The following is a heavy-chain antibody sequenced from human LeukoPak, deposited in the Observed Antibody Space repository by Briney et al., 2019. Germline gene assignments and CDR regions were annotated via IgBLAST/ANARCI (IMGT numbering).Heavy chain of an antibody. CDR1: GFTFSSYW. CDR3: ARDLSSYGHLNHFDY. V-gene: IGHV3-7*01. CDR2: IKQDGSEK. J-gene: IGHJ4*02. Sequence: PGGSLRLSCAASGFTFSSYWMSWVRQAPGKGLEWVANIKQDGSEKYYVNSVKGRFTISRDNAKNSLYLQMNSLRAEDTAVYYCARDLSSYGHLNHFDYWGQGTLVTVSS. D-gene: IGHD5-18*01.